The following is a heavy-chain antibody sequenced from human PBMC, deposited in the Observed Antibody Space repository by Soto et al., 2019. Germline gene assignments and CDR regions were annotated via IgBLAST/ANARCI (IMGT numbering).Heavy chain of an antibody. CDR3: ARDCGTVFYHSDS. V-gene: IGHV4-38-2*02. D-gene: IGHD2-21*01. Sequence: PSETLSLTCVVSGYSISTGFNWGWIRRPPGKGLEWIGSIYHSGSTYYSPSLKSRVTLSVDTSKKQIYLKLISVTAADTALYYCARDCGTVFYHSDSWGHGTLVTVSS. J-gene: IGHJ5*01. CDR2: IYHSGST. CDR1: GYSISTGFN.